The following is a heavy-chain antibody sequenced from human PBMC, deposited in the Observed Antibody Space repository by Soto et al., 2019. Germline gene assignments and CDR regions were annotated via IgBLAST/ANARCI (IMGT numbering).Heavy chain of an antibody. CDR3: ATRTERGYSGYNY. V-gene: IGHV4-59*08. D-gene: IGHD5-12*01. J-gene: IGHJ4*02. Sequence: QVQLQESGPGLVKPSETLSLTCTVSGGSISSYYWSWIRQPPGKGLVWIGYIYYIGSTNYNPSLRSLVTISLDTSKNQFSLKLSSVTAADTAVYYCATRTERGYSGYNYWGQGTLVTVSS. CDR2: IYYIGST. CDR1: GGSISSYY.